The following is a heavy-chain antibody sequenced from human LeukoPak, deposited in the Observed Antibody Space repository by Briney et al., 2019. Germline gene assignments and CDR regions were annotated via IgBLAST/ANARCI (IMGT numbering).Heavy chain of an antibody. D-gene: IGHD6-25*01. Sequence: PGVTLSLSCAASGTTFSGSVMHWVRQASGKGLEWIGRIKTKANNCAAAYVASVKGRFTISRDDSRNTAYLQMDSLKTEDTAVYYCTRHFFYISGSNYYGMDVWGQGTTVAVSS. CDR2: IKTKANNCAA. CDR1: GTTFSGSV. CDR3: TRHFFYISGSNYYGMDV. J-gene: IGHJ6*02. V-gene: IGHV3-73*01.